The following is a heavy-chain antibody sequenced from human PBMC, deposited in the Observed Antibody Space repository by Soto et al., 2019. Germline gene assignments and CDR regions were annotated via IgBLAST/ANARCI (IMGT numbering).Heavy chain of an antibody. CDR3: ALGVYGSGNYYTGPSAFDI. J-gene: IGHJ3*02. V-gene: IGHV1-69*06. CDR1: GGTLSDHG. Sequence: QVQLEQSGAEVKKPGSSVKISCKASGGTLSDHGVSWLRQAPGQGLEWVGGTIPVFNTAKYAPKFQGRDTIAPDKSTNIAYMELGSLRSDDTAFYYCALGVYGSGNYYTGPSAFDIWGQGTLVIVSS. CDR2: TIPVFNTA. D-gene: IGHD3-10*01.